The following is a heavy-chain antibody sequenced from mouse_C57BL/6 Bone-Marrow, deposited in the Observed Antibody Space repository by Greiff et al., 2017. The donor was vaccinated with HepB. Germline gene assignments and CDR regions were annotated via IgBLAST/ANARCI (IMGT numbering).Heavy chain of an antibody. J-gene: IGHJ4*01. V-gene: IGHV5-4*01. D-gene: IGHD2-1*01. CDR2: ISDGGSYT. CDR3: ARDPYGNWMDY. CDR1: GFTFSSYA. Sequence: EVKLVESGGGLVKPGGSLKLSCAASGFTFSSYAMSWVRQTPEKRLEWVATISDGGSYTYYPDNVKGRFTISRDNAKNNLYLQMSHLKSEDTAMYYCARDPYGNWMDYWGQGTSVTVSS.